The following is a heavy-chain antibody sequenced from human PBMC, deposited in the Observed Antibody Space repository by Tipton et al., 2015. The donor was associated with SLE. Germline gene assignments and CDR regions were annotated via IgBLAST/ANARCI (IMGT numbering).Heavy chain of an antibody. V-gene: IGHV3-21*01. Sequence: SLRLSCAASGFTFSSYSMNRVRQAPGKGLEWVSSISSSSYIYYADSVKGRFTISRDNAKNSLYLQMNSLRAEDTAVYYCARDGGDAFDIWGQGTMVTVSS. J-gene: IGHJ3*02. CDR1: GFTFSSYS. D-gene: IGHD3-10*01. CDR3: ARDGGDAFDI. CDR2: ISSSSYI.